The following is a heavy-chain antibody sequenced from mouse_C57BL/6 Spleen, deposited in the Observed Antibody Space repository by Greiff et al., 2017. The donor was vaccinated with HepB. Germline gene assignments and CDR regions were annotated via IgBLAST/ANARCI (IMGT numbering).Heavy chain of an antibody. D-gene: IGHD2-2*01. J-gene: IGHJ3*01. CDR2: IYPGDGDT. CDR3: ARRGYDGSLLAY. V-gene: IGHV1-82*01. Sequence: QVQLQESGPELVKPGASVKISCKASGYAFSSSWMNWVKQRPGKGLEWIGRIYPGDGDTNYNGKFKGKATLTADKSSSTAYMQLSSLTSEDSAVYFCARRGYDGSLLAYWGQGTLVTVSA. CDR1: GYAFSSSW.